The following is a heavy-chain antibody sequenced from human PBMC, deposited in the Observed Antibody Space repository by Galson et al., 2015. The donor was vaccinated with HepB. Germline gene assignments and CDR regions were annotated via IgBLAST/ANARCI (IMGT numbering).Heavy chain of an antibody. CDR3: ARLVRPSWYYDSSGYHFDY. V-gene: IGHV4-39*01. Sequence: ETLSLTCTVSGGSISSSSYYWGWIRLPPGQGLEWIGSIYYSGSTYYNPSLKSRVTISVDTSKNQFSLKLSSVTAADTAVYYCARLVRPSWYYDSSGYHFDYWGQGTLVTVSS. J-gene: IGHJ4*02. CDR1: GGSISSSSYY. D-gene: IGHD3-22*01. CDR2: IYYSGST.